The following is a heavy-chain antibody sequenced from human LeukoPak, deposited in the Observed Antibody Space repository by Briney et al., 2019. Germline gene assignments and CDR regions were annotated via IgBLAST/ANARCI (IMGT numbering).Heavy chain of an antibody. CDR2: ISPNSGGT. CDR3: ARAYGSGSSYHPDY. D-gene: IGHD3-10*01. CDR1: GYTFTAYY. Sequence: ASVKVSCKASGYTFTAYYMHWVRQAPGQGLEWMGWISPNSGGTNTSQKFQDRVTLTRDTSINTAYMELSSLRSDDTAVYYCARAYGSGSSYHPDYWGLGTLVTVSS. V-gene: IGHV1-2*02. J-gene: IGHJ4*02.